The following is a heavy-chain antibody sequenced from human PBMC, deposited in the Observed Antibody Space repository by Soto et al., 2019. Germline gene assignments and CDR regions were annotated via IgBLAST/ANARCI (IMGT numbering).Heavy chain of an antibody. D-gene: IGHD1-1*01. CDR1: GGSISSNKW. Sequence: NPSETLSLTCAVSGGSISSNKWWSWLRQPPGKGLEWIGQLDLGGSPAYNPSLKSRVIISVDTSKNQFSLKLSSVTAADTAVYYCARDTPPQLERRYYFDYWGQGTLVTVSS. CDR3: ARDTPPQLERRYYFDY. CDR2: LDLGGSP. V-gene: IGHV4-4*02. J-gene: IGHJ4*02.